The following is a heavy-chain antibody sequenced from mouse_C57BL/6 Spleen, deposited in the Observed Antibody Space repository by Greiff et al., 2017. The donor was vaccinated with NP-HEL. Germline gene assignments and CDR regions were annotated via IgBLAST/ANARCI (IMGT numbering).Heavy chain of an antibody. V-gene: IGHV1-15*01. CDR3: TRDYYGSSSIHYFDY. Sequence: VQLQQSGAELVRPGASVTLSCKASGYTFTDYEMHWVKQTPVHGLEWIGAIDPETGGTAYNQKFKGKAILTADKSSSTAYMELRSLTSEDSAVYYCTRDYYGSSSIHYFDYWGQGTTLTVSS. CDR1: GYTFTDYE. CDR2: IDPETGGT. J-gene: IGHJ2*01. D-gene: IGHD1-1*01.